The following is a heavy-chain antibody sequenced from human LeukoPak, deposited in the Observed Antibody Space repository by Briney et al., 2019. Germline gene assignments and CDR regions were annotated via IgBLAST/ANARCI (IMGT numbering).Heavy chain of an antibody. CDR2: INHSGYI. Sequence: PSETLSLTCAVYGGSFSGYYWYWFRQPPGKGLEWIGEINHSGYINYNPSLKSRVTISVDTSKNQFSLKLNSVTAADTAVYYCARPTYYYDSSGYSYWGQGTLVTVSS. CDR1: GGSFSGYY. V-gene: IGHV4-34*01. J-gene: IGHJ4*02. CDR3: ARPTYYYDSSGYSY. D-gene: IGHD3-22*01.